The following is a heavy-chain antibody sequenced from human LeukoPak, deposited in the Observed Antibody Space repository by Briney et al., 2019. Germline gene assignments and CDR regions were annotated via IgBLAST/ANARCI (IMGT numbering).Heavy chain of an antibody. CDR1: GFTLDDYG. Sequence: PGGSLRLPCAASGFTLDDYGMSWVRQAPGKGLEWVSGINWNGGSTGYADSVKGRFTISRDNAKNSLYLQMNSLRAEDTAVYYCARDLGGRLYGSSHYMDVWGKGTTVTISS. J-gene: IGHJ6*03. D-gene: IGHD3-10*01. CDR2: INWNGGST. V-gene: IGHV3-20*04. CDR3: ARDLGGRLYGSSHYMDV.